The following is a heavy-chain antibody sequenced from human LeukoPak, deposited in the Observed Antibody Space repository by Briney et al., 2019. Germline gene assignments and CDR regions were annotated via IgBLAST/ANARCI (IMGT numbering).Heavy chain of an antibody. V-gene: IGHV1-18*01. D-gene: IGHD3-22*01. Sequence: ASVKVSCKASGYTFTTYGLSWVRQAPGQGLEWMGWISTYNDKTSYAQKLQGRVSMTTDTSTGTAYMELRSLRSDDTAVYYCARDDVGRNGYLDNDAFDIWGQGTMVTVSS. CDR1: GYTFTTYG. CDR3: ARDDVGRNGYLDNDAFDI. CDR2: ISTYNDKT. J-gene: IGHJ3*02.